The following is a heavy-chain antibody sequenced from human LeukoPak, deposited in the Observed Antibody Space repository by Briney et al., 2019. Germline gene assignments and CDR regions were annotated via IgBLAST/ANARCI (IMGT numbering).Heavy chain of an antibody. CDR1: GYTFTSYD. V-gene: IGHV1-8*01. CDR3: AREPRRFGD. Sequence: ASVKVSCKASGYTFTSYDINWVRQATGQGLEWLGYMNPNSGYTGYAQKLQGRVTITSDTSINIAYMELSSLRSEDTAVYYCAREPRRFGDWGQGTLVTVSS. CDR2: MNPNSGYT. D-gene: IGHD3-10*01. J-gene: IGHJ4*02.